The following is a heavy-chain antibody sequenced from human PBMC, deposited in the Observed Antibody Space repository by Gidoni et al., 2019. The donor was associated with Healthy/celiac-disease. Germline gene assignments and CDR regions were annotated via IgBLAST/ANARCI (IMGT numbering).Heavy chain of an antibody. CDR2: ISAYIGNT. V-gene: IGHV1-18*01. CDR3: ARGAMVRGVRNNWFDP. CDR1: GYTFTSYG. J-gene: IGHJ5*02. Sequence: QVQLVQSGAEAKKPGASVKVSCKASGYTFTSYGISWVRQAPGQGLEWMGWISAYIGNTNYAQKLQGRVTMTTDTSTSTAYMELRSLRSDDTAVYYCARGAMVRGVRNNWFDPWGQGTLVTVSS. D-gene: IGHD3-10*01.